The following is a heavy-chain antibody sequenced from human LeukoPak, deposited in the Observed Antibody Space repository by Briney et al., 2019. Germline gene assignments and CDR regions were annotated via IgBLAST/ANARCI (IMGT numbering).Heavy chain of an antibody. CDR1: GFTFSSYG. J-gene: IGHJ4*02. CDR3: AKDHYCSSTSCYAPLDY. Sequence: PGGSLRLSCAASGFTFSSYGMHWVRQAPGKGLEWVAVISYDGSNKYYADSVKGRFTISRDNPKNTLYLQMNSLRAEDTAVYYCAKDHYCSSTSCYAPLDYWGQGTLVTVSS. CDR2: ISYDGSNK. D-gene: IGHD2-2*01. V-gene: IGHV3-30*18.